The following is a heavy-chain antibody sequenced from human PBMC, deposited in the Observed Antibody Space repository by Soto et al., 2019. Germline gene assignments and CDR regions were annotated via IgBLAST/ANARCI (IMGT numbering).Heavy chain of an antibody. CDR2: ISAYNGQT. Sequence: QVQLVQSGAEVKKPRASVKVSCKASGYTFTSYAISWVRQAPGQGLGRMGWISAYNGQTNYAQNFQGIVTMNKDTSTTTAYMELRSLRADDTAVYYCARDAAAGLNDYWGQGTLVTVSS. V-gene: IGHV1-18*01. CDR1: GYTFTSYA. CDR3: ARDAAAGLNDY. J-gene: IGHJ4*02. D-gene: IGHD6-13*01.